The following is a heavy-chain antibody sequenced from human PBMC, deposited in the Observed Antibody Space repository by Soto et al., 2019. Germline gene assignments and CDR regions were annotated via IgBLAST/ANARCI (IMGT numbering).Heavy chain of an antibody. CDR2: RSRDGGTK. V-gene: IGHV3-30*03. Sequence: QVQLVESGGGVVQPGRSLRLSCAASGFTVSSHGMHWVRQAPGKGLEWVAVRSRDGGTKYYADSVKGRFTISRDNSRNTLFLEMNSLRGDDMAVYYCTGEVASGYWGQGTLVTVSS. D-gene: IGHD2-8*02. CDR3: TGEVASGY. J-gene: IGHJ4*02. CDR1: GFTVSSHG.